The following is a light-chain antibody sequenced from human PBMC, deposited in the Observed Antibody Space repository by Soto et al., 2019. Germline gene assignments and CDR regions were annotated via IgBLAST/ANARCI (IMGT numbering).Light chain of an antibody. V-gene: IGKV1-5*03. CDR2: KAS. CDR1: QTISSW. CDR3: QHYNSYSEA. Sequence: DIQMTQSPSTLSGSVGERVTMTCRASQTISSWLAWYQQKPGKAPKLLIYKASTLKSGVPSRFSGSGSGTEFTLTISSLQPDDFATYYCQHYNSYSEAFGQGTRWIS. J-gene: IGKJ1*01.